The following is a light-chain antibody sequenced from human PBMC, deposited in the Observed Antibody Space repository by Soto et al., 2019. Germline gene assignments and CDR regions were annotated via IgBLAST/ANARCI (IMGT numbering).Light chain of an antibody. CDR2: KTS. V-gene: IGKV1-5*03. CDR1: QSISSW. J-gene: IGKJ1*01. CDR3: QYYNNYCWT. Sequence: DIQLTQSPSTLSASVGDRVTITCRASQSISSWLAWYQQKPGKAPKFLIYKTSNLESGVPSRFSGGGSGTEFSLTISSLQADDFAPYYCQYYNNYCWTFGQGTKVEIK.